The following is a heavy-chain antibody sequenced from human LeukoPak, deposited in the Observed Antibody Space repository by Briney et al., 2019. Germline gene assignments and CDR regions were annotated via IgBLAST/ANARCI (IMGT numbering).Heavy chain of an antibody. D-gene: IGHD3-10*01. Sequence: PSETLSLTCAVSGGSIKSNNWWSWVRQPPGKGLEWIGEIYHSGSTNYNPSLESRVTVSVDKSKNQFSLDLSSVTAADTAVYYCATPPYYDSGSYVSYWGQGTLVTVSS. V-gene: IGHV4-4*02. CDR2: IYHSGST. CDR1: GGSIKSNNW. CDR3: ATPPYYDSGSYVSY. J-gene: IGHJ4*02.